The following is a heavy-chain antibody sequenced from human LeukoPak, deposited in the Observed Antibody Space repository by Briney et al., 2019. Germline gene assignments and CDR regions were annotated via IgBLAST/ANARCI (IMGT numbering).Heavy chain of an antibody. Sequence: ASVKVSCKASGGTFSSYAISWVRQAPGQGLEWMGWINPNSGGTNYAQKFQGRVTMTRDTSISTAYMELSRLRSDDTAVYYCARVGRNWAFDYWGQGTLVTVSS. CDR1: GGTFSSYA. V-gene: IGHV1-2*02. CDR2: INPNSGGT. CDR3: ARVGRNWAFDY. D-gene: IGHD7-27*01. J-gene: IGHJ4*02.